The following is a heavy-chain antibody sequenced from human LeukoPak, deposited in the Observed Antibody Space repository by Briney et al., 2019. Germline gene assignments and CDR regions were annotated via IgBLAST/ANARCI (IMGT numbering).Heavy chain of an antibody. V-gene: IGHV1-2*02. CDR1: GYTFTGYY. Sequence: ASVKVSCKASGYTFTGYYMHWVRQAPGQGLEWMGWINPNSGGTNYAQKFQGRVTMTRDTSISTAYMELSRLRSDDTAVYYCARKRELSLRALFDIWGQGTMVTVSS. CDR2: INPNSGGT. CDR3: ARKRELSLRALFDI. J-gene: IGHJ3*02. D-gene: IGHD3-16*02.